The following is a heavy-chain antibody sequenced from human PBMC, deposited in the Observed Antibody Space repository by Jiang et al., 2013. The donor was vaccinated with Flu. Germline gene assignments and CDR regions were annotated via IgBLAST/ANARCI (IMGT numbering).Heavy chain of an antibody. Sequence: ISGSGGSTYYADSVRGRFTISRDNSKNTLYLQMNSLRAEDTAVYYCAKFWSGYPDAFDIWGQGTMVTVSS. V-gene: IGHV3-23*01. D-gene: IGHD3-3*01. J-gene: IGHJ3*02. CDR2: ISGSGGST. CDR3: AKFWSGYPDAFDI.